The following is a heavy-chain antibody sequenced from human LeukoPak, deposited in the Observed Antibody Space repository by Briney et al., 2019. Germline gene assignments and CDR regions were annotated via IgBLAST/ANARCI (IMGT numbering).Heavy chain of an antibody. CDR2: LSSSSSYI. J-gene: IGHJ2*01. D-gene: IGHD2-15*01. CDR1: GFTFSSYS. Sequence: GGSLRLSCAASGFTFSSYSMNWVRQAPGQWLDWVSSLSSSSSYIYYADSVKGRFTISRDNARNSLYLQMNSLRAEDTAVYYCARDGLAAATLHWCFDLWGRGTLVTVSS. CDR3: ARDGLAAATLHWCFDL. V-gene: IGHV3-21*01.